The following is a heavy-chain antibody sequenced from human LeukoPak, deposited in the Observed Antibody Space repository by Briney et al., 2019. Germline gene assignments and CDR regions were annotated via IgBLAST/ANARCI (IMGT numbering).Heavy chain of an antibody. CDR2: IYYSGST. J-gene: IGHJ1*01. CDR1: GGSISSSSYY. V-gene: IGHV4-39*07. Sequence: SETLSLTCTVSGGSISSSSYYWGWIRQPPGKGLEWIGSIYYSGSTYYNPSLKSRVTISVDTSKNQFSLKLSSVTAADTAVYYCARGPPSEYYYDSSGYYSAEYFQHWGQGTLVTVSS. CDR3: ARGPPSEYYYDSSGYYSAEYFQH. D-gene: IGHD3-22*01.